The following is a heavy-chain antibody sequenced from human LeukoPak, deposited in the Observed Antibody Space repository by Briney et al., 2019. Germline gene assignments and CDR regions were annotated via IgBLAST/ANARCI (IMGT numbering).Heavy chain of an antibody. J-gene: IGHJ5*02. Sequence: PSETLSLTCTVSGGSISSSSYYWGWIRQPPGKGLEWIGSIYYSGSTYYNPPLKSRVTISVDTSKNQFSLKLSSVTAADTAVYYCARPRCGGDCYDNWFDPWGQGTLVTVSS. CDR3: ARPRCGGDCYDNWFDP. D-gene: IGHD2-21*02. CDR2: IYYSGST. V-gene: IGHV4-39*01. CDR1: GGSISSSSYY.